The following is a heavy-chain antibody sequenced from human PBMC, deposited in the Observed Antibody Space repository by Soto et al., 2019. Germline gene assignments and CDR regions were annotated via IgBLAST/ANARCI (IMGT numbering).Heavy chain of an antibody. Sequence: EVHLLESGGGLVQPGGSLRLSCAASGLSFNSYAMVCVRQAPGKGLEWVSVISARGGSSYFADSVKGRVTISRDNYKNVLSLEMNSLSAEDTAIYFCAKGSIEYSASVDNWGQGTLVLVSS. J-gene: IGHJ4*02. D-gene: IGHD5-12*01. CDR2: ISARGGSS. CDR1: GLSFNSYA. CDR3: AKGSIEYSASVDN. V-gene: IGHV3-23*01.